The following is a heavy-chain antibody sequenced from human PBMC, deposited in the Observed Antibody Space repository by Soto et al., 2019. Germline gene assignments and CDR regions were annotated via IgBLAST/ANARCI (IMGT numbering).Heavy chain of an antibody. CDR3: ARYRGIAMTDIAD. D-gene: IGHD6-19*01. CDR2: IYHSGST. Sequence: QVQLQESGPGLVKPSGTLSLTCAVSGGSISSSTWWSWVRQPPGKGLEWIGEIYHSGSTNYNPSLKSRVTLSVDKSKNQFSLKLSSVTAADTAVYYCARYRGIAMTDIADWGQGTLVTVSS. CDR1: GGSISSSTW. V-gene: IGHV4-4*02. J-gene: IGHJ4*02.